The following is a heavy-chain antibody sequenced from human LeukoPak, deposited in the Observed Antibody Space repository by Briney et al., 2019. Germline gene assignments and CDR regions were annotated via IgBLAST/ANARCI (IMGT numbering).Heavy chain of an antibody. D-gene: IGHD2-8*01. CDR1: GFSLSSTALG. V-gene: IGHV2-5*01. CDR2: IYWNDDK. CDR3: AHRPNSDWYFDL. Sequence: SGPTLVNPTQTLTLTCTTSGFSLSSTALGVGWIRQPPGKALEWLALIYWNDDKRYSPSLKSRLTITKDTSKNQVVLTMTNMDPVDTATYYCAHRPNSDWYFDLWGRGTLVTVSS. J-gene: IGHJ2*01.